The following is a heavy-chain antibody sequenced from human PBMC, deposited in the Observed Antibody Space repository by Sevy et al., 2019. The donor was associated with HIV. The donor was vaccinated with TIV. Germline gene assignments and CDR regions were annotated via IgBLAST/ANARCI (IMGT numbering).Heavy chain of an antibody. J-gene: IGHJ6*02. Sequence: GGSLRLSCAASGFTFSNYWMTWVRQAPGKGLEWVANIKRDGSERYYVASVKGRFTISRDNAKNSLYLQMNSLRADDTAVYYSARDCSSTTCLWVLEVWGQGTTVTVSS. D-gene: IGHD2-2*01. V-gene: IGHV3-7*03. CDR2: IKRDGSER. CDR3: ARDCSSTTCLWVLEV. CDR1: GFTFSNYW.